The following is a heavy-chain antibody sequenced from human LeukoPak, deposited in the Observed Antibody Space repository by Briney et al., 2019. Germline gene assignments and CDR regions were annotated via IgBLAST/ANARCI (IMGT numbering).Heavy chain of an antibody. Sequence: NPSETLSLTCTVSGGSITNSSYYWAWIRQPPGKGLEWMGNIYYNGNTYYNSSLKSRVTISVDTSKNQFSLKMRSVTAADTAVYYCARVRAVAGTPPDCWGQGTLVTVSS. CDR2: IYYNGNT. CDR3: ARVRAVAGTPPDC. V-gene: IGHV4-39*07. D-gene: IGHD6-19*01. J-gene: IGHJ4*02. CDR1: GGSITNSSYY.